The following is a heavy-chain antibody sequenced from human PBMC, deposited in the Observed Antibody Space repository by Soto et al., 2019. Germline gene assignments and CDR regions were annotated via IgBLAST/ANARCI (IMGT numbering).Heavy chain of an antibody. J-gene: IGHJ4*01. CDR1: VVHFNLDT. CDR2: ISGLSDVI. Sequence: SCADSVVHFNLDTMNLVRQTPGGGVEWGSSISGLSDVIYYGDSVLGRFTVARGNAANSLYLQMATLRAEDTAIYYCARFCAYLGHFDLFDVWGQGSPVIVSS. V-gene: IGHV3-21*06. D-gene: IGHD2-21*01. CDR3: ARFCAYLGHFDLFDV.